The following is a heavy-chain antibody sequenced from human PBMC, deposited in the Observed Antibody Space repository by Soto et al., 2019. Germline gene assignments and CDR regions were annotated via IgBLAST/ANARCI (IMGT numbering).Heavy chain of an antibody. CDR3: ATGGSGVFDY. V-gene: IGHV3-66*01. CDR2: VHSGGST. J-gene: IGHJ4*02. CDR1: GFAVSNNY. Sequence: EVHLVESGGGLVQPGGSLRLSCAASGFAVSNNYMTWVRQAPGKGLEWVSVVHSGGSTYYADSVKDRFAISRDNSKNTVYLQMSSLRAEDTALYYCATGGSGVFDYWGQGTLVTVSS. D-gene: IGHD6-19*01.